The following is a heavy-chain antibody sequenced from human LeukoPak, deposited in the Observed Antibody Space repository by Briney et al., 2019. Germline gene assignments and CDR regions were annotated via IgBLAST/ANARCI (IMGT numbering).Heavy chain of an antibody. CDR2: INTDGSST. CDR1: GFTFNSHW. V-gene: IGHV3-74*01. D-gene: IGHD5-18*01. CDR3: ASGYNYGFAY. Sequence: PGGSLRLSCAASGFTFNSHWMHWVRQAPGRGLVWVSRINTDGSSTNYADSVKGRFTISRDNAKNTLYLQMNSLRAEDTAVYYCASGYNYGFAYWGQGALVTVSS. J-gene: IGHJ4*02.